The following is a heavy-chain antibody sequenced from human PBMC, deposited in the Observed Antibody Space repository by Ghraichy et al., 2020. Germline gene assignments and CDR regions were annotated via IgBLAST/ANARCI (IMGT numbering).Heavy chain of an antibody. CDR1: GFTFSSYW. CDR3: ARQLHSGMDV. D-gene: IGHD6-6*01. V-gene: IGHV3-74*01. CDR2: ITSDETGT. J-gene: IGHJ6*02. Sequence: GSLRLSCAASGFTFSSYWMHWVRQAPGKGLVWVSRITSDETGTSYADSVKGRFTISRDNAKNTLYLQMYSLRAEDTAVYYCARQLHSGMDVWGQGTTVTVSS.